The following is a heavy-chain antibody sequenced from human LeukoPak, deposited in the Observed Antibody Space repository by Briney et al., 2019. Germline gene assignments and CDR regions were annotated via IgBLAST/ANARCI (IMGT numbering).Heavy chain of an antibody. CDR3: ARGRRDGYNLYYYYMDV. D-gene: IGHD5-24*01. Sequence: SQTLSLTCTVSGGSISSNSYYWGWIRQPPGKGLEWIGSIYYSGSTYYNPSLKSRVTISVDTSKNQFSLKLSSVTAADTAVYYCARGRRDGYNLYYYYMDVWGKGTTVTVSS. CDR1: GGSISSNSYY. V-gene: IGHV4-39*07. J-gene: IGHJ6*03. CDR2: IYYSGST.